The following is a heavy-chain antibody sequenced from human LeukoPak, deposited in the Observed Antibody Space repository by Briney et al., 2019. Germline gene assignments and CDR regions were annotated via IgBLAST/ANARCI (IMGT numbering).Heavy chain of an antibody. Sequence: PGGSLRLSCAVSGFTVSSNYMSWVRQAPGKGLEWVSVIYSGGSTYYTDSVKGRFTISRDNSKNTLYLQMNSLRAEDTAVYYCARQSLWFGELNDALDIWGQGTMVTVSS. D-gene: IGHD3-10*01. CDR2: IYSGGST. CDR3: ARQSLWFGELNDALDI. CDR1: GFTVSSNY. J-gene: IGHJ3*02. V-gene: IGHV3-53*01.